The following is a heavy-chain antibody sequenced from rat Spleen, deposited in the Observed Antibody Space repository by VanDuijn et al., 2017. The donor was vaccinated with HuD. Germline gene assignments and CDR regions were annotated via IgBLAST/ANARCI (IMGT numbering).Heavy chain of an antibody. CDR2: ITYDGSST. CDR3: ARSVFDY. J-gene: IGHJ2*01. Sequence: EVQLVESDGGLVQPGRSLELSCTVSGFTFSDYYMAWVRQAPTKGLEWVATITYDGSSTYYRDSVKGRFTISRDNAKSTLYLQMDSLRSEDTATYYCARSVFDYWGQGVMVTVSS. CDR1: GFTFSDYY. V-gene: IGHV5-29*01.